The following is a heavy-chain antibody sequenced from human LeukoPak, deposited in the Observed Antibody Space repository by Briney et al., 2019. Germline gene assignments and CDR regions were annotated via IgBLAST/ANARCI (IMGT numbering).Heavy chain of an antibody. CDR1: GYSFTTYW. CDR2: IYPGDSDT. CDR3: AIQSSELAHCSGGSCYSSLGFDY. Sequence: GESLKISCKGSGYSFTTYWIGWVRQMPGKGLEWMGIIYPGDSDTRYSPSFQGQVTISADKSITTAYLQWSSLKASDTAIYYCAIQSSELAHCSGGSCYSSLGFDYWGQGTPVTVSS. V-gene: IGHV5-51*01. J-gene: IGHJ4*02. D-gene: IGHD2-15*01.